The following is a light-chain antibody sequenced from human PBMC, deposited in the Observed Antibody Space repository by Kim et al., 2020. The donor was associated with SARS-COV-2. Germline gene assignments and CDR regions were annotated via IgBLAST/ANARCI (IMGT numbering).Light chain of an antibody. CDR3: QQYSDTPRT. CDR1: LSVLYSSNNKNY. J-gene: IGKJ1*01. Sequence: DIVMTQYPDSLAVSLGERATINCKSSLSVLYSSNNKNYLAWYQQKPGQPPKLLIYWASTRESGVPDRFSGSGSGTDFSLTISSLQAEDVAVYYCQQYSDTPRTFGQGTKVDIK. V-gene: IGKV4-1*01. CDR2: WAS.